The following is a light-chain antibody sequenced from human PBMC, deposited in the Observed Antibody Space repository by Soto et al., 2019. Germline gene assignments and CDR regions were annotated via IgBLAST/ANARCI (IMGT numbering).Light chain of an antibody. CDR2: GAS. CDR1: QSVSSNY. V-gene: IGKV3-20*01. Sequence: EIVFTQSPGTLSLSPGERATLSCRASQSVSSNYLAWYQQKPGQAPRLLIYGASSRATGTPDRFSGSGSGTDFTLTISRLEPEDFAVYSCQQYVTSFTFGPGTKVDIK. J-gene: IGKJ3*01. CDR3: QQYVTSFT.